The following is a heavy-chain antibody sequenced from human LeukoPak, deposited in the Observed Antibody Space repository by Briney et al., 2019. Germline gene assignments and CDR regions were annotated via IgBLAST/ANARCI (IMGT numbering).Heavy chain of an antibody. CDR2: INHSGST. D-gene: IGHD7-27*01. CDR1: GGSLSGYY. J-gene: IGHJ5*02. CDR3: ARDSSHWGSDWFDP. Sequence: KPSETLSLTCAVYGGSLSGYYWSWIRQPPGKGLEWIGEINHSGSTNYNPSLKSRVTISVDTSKNQFSLKLSSVTAADTAVYYCARDSSHWGSDWFDPWGQGTLVTASS. V-gene: IGHV4-34*01.